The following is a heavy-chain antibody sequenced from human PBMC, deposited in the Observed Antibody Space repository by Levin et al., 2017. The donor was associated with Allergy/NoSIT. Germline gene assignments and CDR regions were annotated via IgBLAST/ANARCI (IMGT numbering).Heavy chain of an antibody. CDR2: ISAYNGNT. CDR3: AREPGGEADSPFDSSGCLDY. Sequence: GASVKVSCKASGYTFTSYGISWVRQAPGQGLEWMGWISAYNGNTNYAQKLQGRVTMTTDTSTSTAYMELRSLRSDDTAVYYCAREPGGEADSPFDSSGCLDYWGQGTLVTVSS. CDR1: GYTFTSYG. D-gene: IGHD6-19*01. V-gene: IGHV1-18*01. J-gene: IGHJ4*02.